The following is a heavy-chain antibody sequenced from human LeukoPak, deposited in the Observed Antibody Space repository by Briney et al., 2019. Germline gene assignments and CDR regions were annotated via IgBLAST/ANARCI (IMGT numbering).Heavy chain of an antibody. CDR3: ARNSGANVYTYSFQY. CDR2: INWNGGTT. D-gene: IGHD1-26*01. Sequence: PGGSLRLSSVASGLTFDDYGMSWVRQAPGKGLEWVSGINWNGGTTTYADSVKGRFTISRDNAKNSLYLQINSLRVEDTAFYYCARNSGANVYTYSFQYWGRGTLVTVSS. CDR1: GLTFDDYG. V-gene: IGHV3-20*04. J-gene: IGHJ4*02.